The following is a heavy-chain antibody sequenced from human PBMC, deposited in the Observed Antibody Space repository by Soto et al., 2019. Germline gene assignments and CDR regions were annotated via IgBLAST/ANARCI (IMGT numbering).Heavy chain of an antibody. CDR3: ARTNGAYSNYFDY. CDR1: GFTFSSYS. Sequence: GGSLRLSCASSGFTFSSYSMVLVRQAPEKGLEWVSSIGGSSGHIYYADSLKGRFTISRDNAKNSLYLQMNSLRVDDTAVYYCARTNGAYSNYFDYWGQGTLVTV. D-gene: IGHD2-8*01. V-gene: IGHV3-21*01. J-gene: IGHJ4*02. CDR2: IGGSSGHI.